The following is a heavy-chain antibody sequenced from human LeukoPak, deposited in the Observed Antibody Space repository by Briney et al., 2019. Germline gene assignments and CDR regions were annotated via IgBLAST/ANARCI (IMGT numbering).Heavy chain of an antibody. CDR1: GFTFSSYW. D-gene: IGHD3-10*01. J-gene: IGHJ6*02. V-gene: IGHV3-74*01. CDR2: INSDGSST. Sequence: PXGSLRLSCAASGFTFSSYWMHWVRQAPGKGLVWVSRINSDGSSTNYADSVKGRFTISRDNAKNTLYLQLNSLRAEDTAVYYCARVSTVWSGDYYYGMDVWGQGTTVTVSS. CDR3: ARVSTVWSGDYYYGMDV.